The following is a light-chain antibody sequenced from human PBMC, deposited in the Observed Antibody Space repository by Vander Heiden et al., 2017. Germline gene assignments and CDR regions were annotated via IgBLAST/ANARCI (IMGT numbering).Light chain of an antibody. CDR1: QDISNN. CDR2: DAS. V-gene: IGKV1-33*01. Sequence: DIQIIPPPSSLSASAGDRATLTCQASQDISNNLTWYQQKPGKAPKLLIYDASTRETGVPYRFSGSGSGTDFTFTIGSLQPEDIATYYCQQYDNRPITFGQGTRLEIK. J-gene: IGKJ5*01. CDR3: QQYDNRPIT.